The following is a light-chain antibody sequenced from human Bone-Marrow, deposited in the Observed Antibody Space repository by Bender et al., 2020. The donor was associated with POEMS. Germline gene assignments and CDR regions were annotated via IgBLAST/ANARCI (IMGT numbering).Light chain of an antibody. CDR2: EGS. CDR3: AAWDDSLSGWV. V-gene: IGLV2-14*02. J-gene: IGLJ3*02. CDR1: STYIDDYTV. Sequence: QSAVTQPASVSGSPGQSITISCTGASTYIDDYTVVSWYQQHPGKAPKLMIYEGSERPSGVPDRFSGSKSGTSASLAISGLRSEDEAEYYCAAWDDSLSGWVFGGGTKVTVL.